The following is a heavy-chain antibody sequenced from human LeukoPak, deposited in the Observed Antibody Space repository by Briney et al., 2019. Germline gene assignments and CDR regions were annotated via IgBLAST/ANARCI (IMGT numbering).Heavy chain of an antibody. J-gene: IGHJ5*02. CDR3: ARDTTYYDFWRRAWFDP. Sequence: ASVKVSCKASGGTFSSYTISWVRQAPGQGLEWMGRIIPILGIANYAQKFQGRVTITADKSTSTAYMELSSLRSEDTAVYYCARDTTYYDFWRRAWFDPWGQETLVTVSS. CDR1: GGTFSSYT. CDR2: IIPILGIA. V-gene: IGHV1-69*04. D-gene: IGHD3-3*01.